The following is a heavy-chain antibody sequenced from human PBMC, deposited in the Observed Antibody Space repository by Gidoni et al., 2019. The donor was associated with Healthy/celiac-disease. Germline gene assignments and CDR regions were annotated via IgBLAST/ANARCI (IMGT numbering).Heavy chain of an antibody. CDR2: IYYSGST. J-gene: IGHJ2*01. D-gene: IGHD3-22*01. CDR1: GGSISSYY. Sequence: QVQLQESGPGLVKPSETLSLTCTVSGGSISSYYWSWIRQPPGKGLEWIGYIYYSGSTNYNPSLKSRVTISVDTSKNQFSLKRSSVTAADTAVYYCARLRYDSSGYAPYWYFDLWGRGTLVTVSS. V-gene: IGHV4-59*01. CDR3: ARLRYDSSGYAPYWYFDL.